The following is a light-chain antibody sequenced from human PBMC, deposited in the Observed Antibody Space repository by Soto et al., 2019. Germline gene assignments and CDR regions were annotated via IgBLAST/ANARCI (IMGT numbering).Light chain of an antibody. CDR2: EVS. V-gene: IGLV2-23*02. J-gene: IGLJ1*01. Sequence: QSVLTQPASVSGSPGQSITISCTGSSSGVGSFNLVSWYQQHPGKAPKLMIYEVSKRPSGVSNRFSGSKSGNTASLTISGLEADDEADYYCCSYAGRSMYVFGNATKLTVL. CDR3: CSYAGRSMYV. CDR1: SSGVGSFNL.